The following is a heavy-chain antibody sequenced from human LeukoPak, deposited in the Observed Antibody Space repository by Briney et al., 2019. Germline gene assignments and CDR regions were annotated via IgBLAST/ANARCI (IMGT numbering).Heavy chain of an antibody. CDR2: ISWNSGII. CDR3: AKDVTGTGAFDI. Sequence: GGSLRLSCAASGFTFDDYAMHWVRQAPGKGLELVSGISWNSGIIGYADSVKGRFTISRDNAKNSLYLQMNSLRAEDTALYYCAKDVTGTGAFDIWGQGTMVTVSS. J-gene: IGHJ3*02. V-gene: IGHV3-9*01. CDR1: GFTFDDYA. D-gene: IGHD1-7*01.